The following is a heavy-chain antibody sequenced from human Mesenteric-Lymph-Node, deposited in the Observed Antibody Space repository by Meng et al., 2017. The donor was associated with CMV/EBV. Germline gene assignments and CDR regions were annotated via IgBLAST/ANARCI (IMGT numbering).Heavy chain of an antibody. CDR2: INHSGST. CDR1: GASFSGYY. D-gene: IGHD3-3*01. J-gene: IGHJ4*02. V-gene: IGHV4-34*01. CDR3: ARVYYDFWSGYYTPSRYFDY. Sequence: SETLSLTCAVYGASFSGYYWSWIRQPPGKGLEWIGEINHSGSTNYNPSLKSRVTISVDTSKNQFSLKLSSVTAADTAVYYCARVYYDFWSGYYTPSRYFDYWGQGTLVTVSS.